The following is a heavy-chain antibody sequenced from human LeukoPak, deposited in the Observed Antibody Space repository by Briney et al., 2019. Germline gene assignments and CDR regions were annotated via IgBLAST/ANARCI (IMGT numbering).Heavy chain of an antibody. CDR3: ARTLWGVVTTIPDAFDI. J-gene: IGHJ3*02. CDR2: INTNTGNP. V-gene: IGHV7-4-1*02. CDR1: GYTFNNFG. D-gene: IGHD2-21*02. Sequence: ASVKVSSKASGYTFNNFGMNWVRQAPGQGLEWMGWINTNTGNPTYAQGFTGRFVFSLDTTVSTTYLQISSLKAEDTAMYYCARTLWGVVTTIPDAFDIWGQGTMVTVSS.